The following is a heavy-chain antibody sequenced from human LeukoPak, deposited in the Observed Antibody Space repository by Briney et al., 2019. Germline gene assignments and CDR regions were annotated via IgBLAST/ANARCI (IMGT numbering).Heavy chain of an antibody. J-gene: IGHJ4*02. CDR2: IIPIFGTA. D-gene: IGHD3-22*01. CDR1: GYTFTSYG. CDR3: ASRGTYYYDSSGYYYGN. Sequence: GASVKVSCKASGYTFTSYGISWVRQAPGQGLEWMGGIIPIFGTANYAQKFQGRVTITADKSTSTAYMELSSLRSEDTAVYYCASRGTYYYDSSGYYYGNWGQGTLVTVSS. V-gene: IGHV1-69*06.